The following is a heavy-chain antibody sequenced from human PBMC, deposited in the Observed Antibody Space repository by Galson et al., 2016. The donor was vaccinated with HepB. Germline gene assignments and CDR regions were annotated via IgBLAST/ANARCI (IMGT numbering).Heavy chain of an antibody. CDR3: ARGSWESSAYHFFDY. CDR1: GGSFSGYY. J-gene: IGHJ4*02. CDR2: ITHGRSR. D-gene: IGHD3-22*01. Sequence: SETLSLTCAVYGGSFSGYYWTWIRQPPGKGLEWIDEITHGRSRVYNPSLKSRVTISVDTTRKRVSLTLASLSAADAAVYYCARGSWESSAYHFFDYWGQGTLVTVSS. V-gene: IGHV4-34*01.